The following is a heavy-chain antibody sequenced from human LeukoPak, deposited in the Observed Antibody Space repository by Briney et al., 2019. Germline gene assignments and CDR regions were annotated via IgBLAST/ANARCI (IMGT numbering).Heavy chain of an antibody. J-gene: IGHJ4*02. V-gene: IGHV3-23*01. CDR1: GFTFRSHA. Sequence: GGSLRLSCVGSGFTFRSHAMSWVRQAPEKGLEFVSGIYENGGTTYYADSVKGRFSISRDNSKNTLYLQMDSLRGEDTAVYYCARVLYGPDGHFDYWGQGTLVTVSS. CDR2: IYENGGTT. D-gene: IGHD3-10*01. CDR3: ARVLYGPDGHFDY.